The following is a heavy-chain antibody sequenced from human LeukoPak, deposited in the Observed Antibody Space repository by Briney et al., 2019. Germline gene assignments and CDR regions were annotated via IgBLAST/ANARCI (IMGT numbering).Heavy chain of an antibody. D-gene: IGHD3-22*01. CDR1: GGTFSSYA. CDR3: ARDGSSGYFDY. J-gene: IGHJ4*02. CDR2: IIPIFGTA. Sequence: EASVKVSCKASGGTFSSYAISWVRQAPGQGLEWMGGIIPIFGTANYAQKFQGRVTITTDASTSTAYMELSSLRSEDTAVYYCARDGSSGYFDYWGQGTLVTVSS. V-gene: IGHV1-69*05.